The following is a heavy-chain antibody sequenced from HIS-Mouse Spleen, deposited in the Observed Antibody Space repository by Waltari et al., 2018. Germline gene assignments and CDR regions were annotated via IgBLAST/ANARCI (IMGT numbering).Heavy chain of an antibody. V-gene: IGHV3-30*18. CDR3: AKDTSGSYSDY. CDR1: GFTFSSYG. J-gene: IGHJ4*02. Sequence: QVQLVESGGGVVQPGRALRLPCAAAGFTFSSYGMHWDRQAPGKGLEWVAVISYDGSNKYYADSVKGRFTISRDNSKNTLYLQMNSLRAEDTAVYYCAKDTSGSYSDYWGQGTLVTVSS. D-gene: IGHD1-26*01. CDR2: ISYDGSNK.